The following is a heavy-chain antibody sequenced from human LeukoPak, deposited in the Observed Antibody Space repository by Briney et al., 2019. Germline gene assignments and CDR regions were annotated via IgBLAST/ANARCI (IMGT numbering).Heavy chain of an antibody. V-gene: IGHV3-20*04. Sequence: GGSLRLSCAASGFTFDDYAMTWVRQVPGKGLEWVSGINWNGGGTGYADSVKGRFTISRDNSKNTLYLQMNSLRAEDTAVYYCAKDDNYIRFLSWGQGTLVTVSS. CDR1: GFTFDDYA. CDR2: INWNGGGT. D-gene: IGHD3-16*01. J-gene: IGHJ5*02. CDR3: AKDDNYIRFLS.